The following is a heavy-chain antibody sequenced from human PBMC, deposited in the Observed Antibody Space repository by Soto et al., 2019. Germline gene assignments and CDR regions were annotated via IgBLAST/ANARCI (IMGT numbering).Heavy chain of an antibody. Sequence: QVQLVQSGAEVKKPGASVKVSCKASGYTFTSYGISWVRQAPGQGLEWMGWISDYNGNTKYTQKLQGRVTMTTDTSTSTGYMELRSLISDDTAVYYYARDLAVGLVDYWGQGTLVTVSS. V-gene: IGHV1-18*01. CDR2: ISDYNGNT. CDR1: GYTFTSYG. CDR3: ARDLAVGLVDY. D-gene: IGHD6-19*01. J-gene: IGHJ4*02.